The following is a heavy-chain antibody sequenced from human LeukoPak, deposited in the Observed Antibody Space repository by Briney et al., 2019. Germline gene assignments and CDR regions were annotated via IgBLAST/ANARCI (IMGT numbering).Heavy chain of an antibody. CDR2: IWSDGSNK. CDR3: VRERGSGWYDH. J-gene: IGHJ5*02. V-gene: IGHV3-33*08. CDR1: GFTFNIYA. D-gene: IGHD6-19*01. Sequence: GRSLRLSCAASGFTFNIYAMHWVRQAPGKGLEWVALIWSDGSNKYYPDSVKGRFTISRDNSRNMLYVQMNSLRVEDTAVYCCVRERGSGWYDHWGQGTPVTVSS.